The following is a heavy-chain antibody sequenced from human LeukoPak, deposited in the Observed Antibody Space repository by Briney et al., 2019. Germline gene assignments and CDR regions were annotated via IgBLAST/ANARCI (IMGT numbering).Heavy chain of an antibody. Sequence: GASLRLSWAPSGLSSISDAMGWVRQAPRERLEWVLAICVSGGGTYYADSVKGRFTISRDNSKNTLYLQMNSLRAEDTAVYYCAKAHYDSSGYYYCSFDYWGQGTLVTVSS. J-gene: IGHJ4*02. D-gene: IGHD3-22*01. CDR2: ICVSGGGT. CDR3: AKAHYDSSGYYYCSFDY. CDR1: GLSSISDA. V-gene: IGHV3-23*01.